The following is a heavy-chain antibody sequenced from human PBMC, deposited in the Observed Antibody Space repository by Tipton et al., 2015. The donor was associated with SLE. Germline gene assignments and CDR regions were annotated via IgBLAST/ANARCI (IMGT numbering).Heavy chain of an antibody. CDR1: GFTFSSYA. D-gene: IGHD1-14*01. V-gene: IGHV3-21*01. J-gene: IGHJ6*02. CDR2: ISGSGGNT. Sequence: GSLRLSCATSGFTFSSYAMSWVRQAPGKGLEWVSGISGSGGNTYYADSVKGRFTISRDNAKNSLYLQMNSLRAEDTAVYYCARADEVFESYYYYYGMDVWGQGTTVTVSS. CDR3: ARADEVFESYYYYYGMDV.